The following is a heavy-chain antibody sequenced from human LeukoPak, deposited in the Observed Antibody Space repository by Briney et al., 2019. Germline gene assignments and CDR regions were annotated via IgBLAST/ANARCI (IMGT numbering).Heavy chain of an antibody. D-gene: IGHD3-9*01. CDR2: ISSSSSYI. J-gene: IGHJ4*02. CDR3: VKGEYDILTGYYTLGY. V-gene: IGHV3-21*01. CDR1: GFTFSSYS. Sequence: GGSLRLSCAASGFTFSSYSMNWVRQAPGKGLEWVSSISSSSSYIYYADSVKGRFTISRDNAKNSLYLQMNSLRAEDTAVYYCVKGEYDILTGYYTLGYWGQGTLVTVSS.